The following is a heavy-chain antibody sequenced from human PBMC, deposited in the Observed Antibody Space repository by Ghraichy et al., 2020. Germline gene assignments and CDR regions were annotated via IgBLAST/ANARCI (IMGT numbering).Heavy chain of an antibody. CDR1: GFTFSAFG. D-gene: IGHD3-3*02. CDR2: IGYDGGNV. V-gene: IGHV3-30*02. J-gene: IGHJ4*02. CDR3: TKAREVAFTIRYHFDY. Sequence: GGSLRLSCTASGFTFSAFGMHWVRQAPGKGLEWVAFIGYDGGNVHFSDSMKGRFTISRDNSQSTVYLQMNSLRAEDTAMYYCTKAREVAFTIRYHFDYWGQGTLVTVSS.